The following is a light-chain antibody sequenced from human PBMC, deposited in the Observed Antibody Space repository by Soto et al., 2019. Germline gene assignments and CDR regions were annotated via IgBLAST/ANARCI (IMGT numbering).Light chain of an antibody. Sequence: QSVLTQPASVSGSPGQSITISCTGTSSDVGSYNLVSWYQQHPGIAPKLLIYEVSKRPSGVSNRFSGSKSGNTASLTISGLQSEDEADYYCSSYAGSSTLVFGGGTKVTVL. CDR3: SSYAGSSTLV. J-gene: IGLJ3*02. CDR2: EVS. V-gene: IGLV2-23*02. CDR1: SSDVGSYNL.